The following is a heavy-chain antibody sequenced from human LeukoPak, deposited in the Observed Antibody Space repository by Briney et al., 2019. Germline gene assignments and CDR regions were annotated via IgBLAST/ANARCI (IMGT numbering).Heavy chain of an antibody. CDR1: GFTLSSYW. CDR3: ARDGTRGNFDF. CDR2: INGGGSST. Sequence: GGSLRLSCAASGFTLSSYWMHWVRQAPGKGLVWVSRINGGGSSTSYADSVKGRFTISRDSARDTLYLQMNTLRAEDTAVYYCARDGTRGNFDFWGQGTLVTVSS. V-gene: IGHV3-74*01. J-gene: IGHJ4*02. D-gene: IGHD1-1*01.